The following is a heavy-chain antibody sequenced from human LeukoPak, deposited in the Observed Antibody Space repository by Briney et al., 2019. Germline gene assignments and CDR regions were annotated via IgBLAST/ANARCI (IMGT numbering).Heavy chain of an antibody. Sequence: GGSLRLSCAASGFTFSSYGMHWVRQAPGKGLEWVAVISYDGSNKYYADSVKGRFTISRDNSKNTLYLQMNSLRAEDTAVYYCAEDLTAWAPTPPGAAFDIWGQGTMVTVSS. CDR2: ISYDGSNK. V-gene: IGHV3-30*18. CDR3: AEDLTAWAPTPPGAAFDI. D-gene: IGHD1-14*01. J-gene: IGHJ3*02. CDR1: GFTFSSYG.